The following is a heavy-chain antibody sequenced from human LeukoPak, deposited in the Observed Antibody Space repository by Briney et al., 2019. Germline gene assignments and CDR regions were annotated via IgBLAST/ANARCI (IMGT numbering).Heavy chain of an antibody. CDR1: GFTFSSYG. Sequence: GGTLRLSCAASGFTFSSYGMSWVRQAPGKGLEWVSAISGSGGGTYYADSVKGRFTISRDNSKNTLYLQMNSLRAEDTAVYYCAKDHGTMVRGVSGFDPWGQGTLVTVSS. V-gene: IGHV3-23*01. CDR2: ISGSGGGT. D-gene: IGHD3-10*01. CDR3: AKDHGTMVRGVSGFDP. J-gene: IGHJ5*02.